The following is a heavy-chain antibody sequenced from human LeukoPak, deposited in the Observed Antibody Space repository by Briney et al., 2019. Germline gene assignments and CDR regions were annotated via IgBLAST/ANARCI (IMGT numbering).Heavy chain of an antibody. CDR1: GFTFTSYG. J-gene: IGHJ4*02. CDR2: ICSSSTYI. CDR3: ARGGRSTYFDWSPDC. V-gene: IGHV3-21*01. D-gene: IGHD3-9*01. Sequence: GGSLRLSCAASGFTFTSYGMHWVRQAPGKGLEWVSSICSSSTYIYYADSVKGRFTISRDNARNSLYLQVNSLRADDTAVYYCARGGRSTYFDWSPDCWGQGTLVTVSS.